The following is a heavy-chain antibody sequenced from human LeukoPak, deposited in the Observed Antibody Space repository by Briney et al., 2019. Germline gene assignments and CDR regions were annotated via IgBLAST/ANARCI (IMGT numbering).Heavy chain of an antibody. CDR2: IITICGTA. CDR1: GRTFSSYA. V-gene: IGHV1-69*13. J-gene: IGHJ4*02. D-gene: IGHD1-7*01. Sequence: ASVTVSGTASGRTFSSYAISWVRLAPGQGLAWIGGIITICGTANYAQRLQGRVTITADESTSTAYMELSSLRSEDTAVYYCSITGTKGSLKYWGQGTLVTVSS. CDR3: SITGTKGSLKY.